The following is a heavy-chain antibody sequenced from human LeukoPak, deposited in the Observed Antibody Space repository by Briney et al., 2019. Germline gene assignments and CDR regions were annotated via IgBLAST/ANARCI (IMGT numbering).Heavy chain of an antibody. V-gene: IGHV1-18*01. CDR1: GYTFTSYG. J-gene: IGHJ4*02. CDR3: ARAGGGYYGSGSYYGDYFDY. Sequence: ASVKVSCKASGYTFTSYGISWVRQAPGQGLEWIGWISAYNGNTNYAQKLQGRVTMTTATSTSTAYMELRSLRSDDAAVYYCARAGGGYYGSGSYYGDYFDYWGQGTLVTVSS. CDR2: ISAYNGNT. D-gene: IGHD3-10*01.